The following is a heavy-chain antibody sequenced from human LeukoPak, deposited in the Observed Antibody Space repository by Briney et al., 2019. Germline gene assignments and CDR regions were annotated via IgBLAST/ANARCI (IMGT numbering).Heavy chain of an antibody. CDR1: GGSISSYY. CDR3: ARDLRRYLDY. J-gene: IGHJ4*02. CDR2: IYYSGST. D-gene: IGHD3-10*01. V-gene: IGHV4-59*01. Sequence: SETLSLTCTVSGGSISSYYWSWIRQPPGKGLEWIGYIYYSGSTNYNPSLKSRVTISVDTSKNQFSLKLSSVTAADTAVYYCARDLRRYLDYWGQGTLVTVSS.